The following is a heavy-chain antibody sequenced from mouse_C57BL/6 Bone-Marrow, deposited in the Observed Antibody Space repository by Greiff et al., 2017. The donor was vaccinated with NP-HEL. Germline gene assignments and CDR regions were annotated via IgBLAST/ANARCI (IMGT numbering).Heavy chain of an antibody. CDR2: INPNNGGT. J-gene: IGHJ3*01. CDR3: ARSHYYGSSYRFAY. V-gene: IGHV1-18*01. Sequence: VHVKQSGPELVKPGASVKIPCKASGYTFTDYNMDWVKQSHGKSLEWIGDINPNNGGTIYNQKFKGKATLTVDKSSSTAYMELRSLTSEDTAVYYCARSHYYGSSYRFAYWGQGTLVTVSA. CDR1: GYTFTDYN. D-gene: IGHD1-1*01.